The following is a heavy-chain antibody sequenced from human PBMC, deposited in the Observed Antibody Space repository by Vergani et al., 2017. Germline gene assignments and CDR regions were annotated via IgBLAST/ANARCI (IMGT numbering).Heavy chain of an antibody. V-gene: IGHV4-61*02. CDR2: IYTSGST. CDR3: AREPGAARGYYYSYGMDV. CDR1: GGSISSGSYY. D-gene: IGHD2-15*01. J-gene: IGHJ6*02. Sequence: QVQLQESGPGLVKPSQTLSLTCTVSGGSISSGSYYWSWIRQPAGKGLEWIGRIYTSGSTHYNPSLKSRVTISVDTSKNHFSLKLSSVTAADTAVSYCAREPGAARGYYYSYGMDVWGQGTTVTVSS.